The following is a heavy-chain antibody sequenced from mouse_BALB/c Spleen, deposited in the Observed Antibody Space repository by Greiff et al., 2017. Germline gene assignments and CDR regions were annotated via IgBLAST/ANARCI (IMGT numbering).Heavy chain of an antibody. CDR1: GYTFTSYW. D-gene: IGHD3-1*01. CDR3: TSSSGYYAMDY. V-gene: IGHV1-69*02. Sequence: QVQLQQPGAELVRPGASVKLSCKASGYTFTSYWINWVKQRPGQGLEWIGNIYPSDSYTNYNQKFKDKATLTVDKSSSTAYMQLSSPTSEDSAVYYCTSSSGYYAMDYWGQGTSVTVSS. J-gene: IGHJ4*01. CDR2: IYPSDSYT.